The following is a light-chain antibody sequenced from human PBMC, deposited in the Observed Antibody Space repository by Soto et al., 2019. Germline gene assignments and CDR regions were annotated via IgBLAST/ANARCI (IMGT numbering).Light chain of an antibody. CDR3: VLYMGSV. CDR2: STN. Sequence: QTVVTQEPSFSVSPGRTVTLTCGLSSGSVSTSYYPSWYQQTPGQAPRTLIYSTNTRSSGVPDRFSGSILGNKAALTITGAQADDESDYYCVLYMGSVFGGGTKLTVL. V-gene: IGLV8-61*01. J-gene: IGLJ3*02. CDR1: SGSVSTSYY.